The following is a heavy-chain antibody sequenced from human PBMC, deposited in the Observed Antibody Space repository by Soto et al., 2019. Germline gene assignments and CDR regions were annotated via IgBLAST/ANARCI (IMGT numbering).Heavy chain of an antibody. CDR3: ALYDSKTYYHSFDP. CDR2: XXGXXGXA. J-gene: IGHJ5*02. D-gene: IGHD3-22*01. Sequence: GGSIRLSSAASGLTFSSYAMSWVRQAPGKRLEWVSAXXGXXGXAXXXDXXXGRFTISRGNSKNTLYLQMNSLGAEDTAVYFCALYDSKTYYHSFDPWGQGTLVTASS. V-gene: IGHV3-23*01. CDR1: GLTFSSYA.